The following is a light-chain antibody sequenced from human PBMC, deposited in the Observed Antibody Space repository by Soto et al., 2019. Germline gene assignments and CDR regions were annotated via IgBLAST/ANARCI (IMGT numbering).Light chain of an antibody. V-gene: IGKV1-39*01. Sequence: DIQMTQSPSSLSASVGDRVTITCRASKSISSYLNWYQQKPGKAPKLLIYAASSLQSGVPSRFSGSGSGTDFTLTISSLQPEDFAPYYCHQSYSTPRTFAPGTKVDIK. CDR1: KSISSY. J-gene: IGKJ3*01. CDR3: HQSYSTPRT. CDR2: AAS.